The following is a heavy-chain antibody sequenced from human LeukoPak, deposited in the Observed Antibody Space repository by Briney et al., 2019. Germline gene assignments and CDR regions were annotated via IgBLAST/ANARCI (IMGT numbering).Heavy chain of an antibody. CDR2: INPNSGGT. Sequence: GASVKVSCKASGYTFTGYYMHWVRQAPGQGREWMGWINPNSGGTNYAQKFQGRVTMTRDTSISTAYMELSRLRSDDTAVYYCALYYYDSSGYYYNFDYWGQGTLVTVSS. V-gene: IGHV1-2*02. D-gene: IGHD3-22*01. CDR3: ALYYYDSSGYYYNFDY. J-gene: IGHJ4*02. CDR1: GYTFTGYY.